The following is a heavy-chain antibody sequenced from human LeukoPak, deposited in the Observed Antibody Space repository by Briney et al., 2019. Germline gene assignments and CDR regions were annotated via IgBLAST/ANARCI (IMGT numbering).Heavy chain of an antibody. CDR1: GFTFSASA. CDR3: TRFNQEPYGMDV. CDR2: RSKANSYAT. V-gene: IGHV3-73*01. D-gene: IGHD1-14*01. J-gene: IGHJ6*02. Sequence: GGSLRLSCAASGFTFSASALHWVRQASGKGLEWVGRRSKANSYATAYAASVEGRFTISRDDSKNTAYLEMNSLKTEDTAVYYCTRFNQEPYGMDVWGQGTTVTVCS.